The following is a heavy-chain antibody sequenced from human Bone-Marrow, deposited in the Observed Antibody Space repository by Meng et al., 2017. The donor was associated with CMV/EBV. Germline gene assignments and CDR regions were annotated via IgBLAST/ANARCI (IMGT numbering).Heavy chain of an antibody. CDR1: GFTFSSYS. Sequence: GGSLRLSCAASGFTFSSYSMNWVRQAPGKGLEWVSSISSSSSYIYYADSVKGRFTISRDNAKNSLYLQMNSLRAEDTAVYYCARDRSHYYYYGMDVWGQGTTVTASS. CDR3: ARDRSHYYYYGMDV. CDR2: ISSSSSYI. J-gene: IGHJ6*02. V-gene: IGHV3-21*01.